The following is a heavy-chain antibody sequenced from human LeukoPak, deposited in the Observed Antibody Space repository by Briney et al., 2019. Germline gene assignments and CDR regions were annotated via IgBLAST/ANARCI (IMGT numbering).Heavy chain of an antibody. Sequence: GGSLRLSCAASEFTVSSNSMSWVRQTPGKGLEWVSGVYSGGSTFYADSVKGRFIISRDSSKNTLYLQMNTLRAEDTAVYYCAGGHSSGSYFNAYHLWGQGTMVTVSS. J-gene: IGHJ3*01. D-gene: IGHD3-22*01. CDR1: EFTVSSNS. CDR2: VYSGGST. CDR3: AGGHSSGSYFNAYHL. V-gene: IGHV3-53*01.